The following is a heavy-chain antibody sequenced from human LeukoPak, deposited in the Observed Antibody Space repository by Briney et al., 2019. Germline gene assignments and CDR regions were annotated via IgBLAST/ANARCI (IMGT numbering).Heavy chain of an antibody. D-gene: IGHD2-2*01. J-gene: IGHJ6*03. CDR2: FDPEDGET. CDR3: ATLVVVPAARHRYYYYYYMDV. CDR1: GYTLTELS. Sequence: ASVKVSCKVSGYTLTELSMHWVRQAPGKGLEWMGGFDPEDGETIYAQKFQGRVTMTEDTSTDTAYMELSSLRSEDTAVYYCATLVVVPAARHRYYYYYYMDVWGKGTTVTVSS. V-gene: IGHV1-24*01.